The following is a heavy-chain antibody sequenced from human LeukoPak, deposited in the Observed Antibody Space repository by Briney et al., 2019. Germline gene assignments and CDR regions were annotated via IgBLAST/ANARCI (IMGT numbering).Heavy chain of an antibody. CDR1: GFTFSNYA. J-gene: IGHJ4*02. CDR3: AKVPRGAGTPSGY. Sequence: HPGGSLRLSCAASGFTFSNYAMNWVRQAPGKGLEWVSAINAGGGSTYYADSVKGRFTISRDNSKNTLYPQMNSLRAEDTAVYYCAKVPRGAGTPSGYWGQGTLVTVSS. CDR2: INAGGGST. V-gene: IGHV3-23*01. D-gene: IGHD3-3*01.